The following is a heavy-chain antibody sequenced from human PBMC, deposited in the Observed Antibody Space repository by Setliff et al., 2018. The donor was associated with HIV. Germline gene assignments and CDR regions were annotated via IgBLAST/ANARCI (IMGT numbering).Heavy chain of an antibody. Sequence: SETLSLTCTVSGGSISSHYWSWIRQPPGKGLEWIGYIYYSGNTNYSPSPKSRLTISIDTPKRQFSLKLTTATAADSGVYYCVRGGGSGWRQNYYGMDVWGQGTTVTVSS. CDR3: VRGGGSGWRQNYYGMDV. CDR1: GGSISSHY. CDR2: IYYSGNT. J-gene: IGHJ6*02. V-gene: IGHV4-59*11. D-gene: IGHD6-19*01.